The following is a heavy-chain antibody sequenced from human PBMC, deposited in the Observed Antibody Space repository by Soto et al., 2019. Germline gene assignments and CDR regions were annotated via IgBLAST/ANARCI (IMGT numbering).Heavy chain of an antibody. V-gene: IGHV1-8*01. CDR2: MNPNSGNT. CDR3: ARSGYSSSWYYYYGMDV. D-gene: IGHD6-13*01. CDR1: GYTFTSYD. Sequence: ASVKVSCKASGYTFTSYDINWVRQATGQGLEWMGWMNPNSGNTGYAQKFQGRVTMTRNTSISTAYMELSSLRSEDTAVYYCARSGYSSSWYYYYGMDVWGQGTTVTVSS. J-gene: IGHJ6*02.